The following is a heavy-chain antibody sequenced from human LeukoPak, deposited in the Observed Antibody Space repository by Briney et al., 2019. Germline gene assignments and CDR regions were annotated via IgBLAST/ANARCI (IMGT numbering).Heavy chain of an antibody. D-gene: IGHD3-22*01. V-gene: IGHV1-69*13. CDR2: IIPIFGTA. CDR3: ASHYDSSGYPNP. Sequence: SVKVSCKASGGTFSSYAISWVRQAPGQGLEWMGGIIPIFGTANYAQKFQGRVTITADESTSTAYMELSSLRSEDTAVYYCASHYDSSGYPNPWGQGTLVTVSS. CDR1: GGTFSSYA. J-gene: IGHJ5*02.